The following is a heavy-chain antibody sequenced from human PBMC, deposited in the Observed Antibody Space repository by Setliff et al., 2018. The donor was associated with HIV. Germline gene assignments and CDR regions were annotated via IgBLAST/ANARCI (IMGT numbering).Heavy chain of an antibody. CDR2: IYYSGST. J-gene: IGHJ5*02. Sequence: SETLSLTCTVSGGSIKSSSDYWGWIRQPPGKGLEWIGTIYYSGSTYYNPSLKSRVTISVDTSKNQFSLKLSSVTAADTTVYYCARYTSKVDWFDPWGQGTLVTVSS. V-gene: IGHV4-39*01. CDR3: ARYTSKVDWFDP. CDR1: GGSIKSSSDY. D-gene: IGHD2-2*02.